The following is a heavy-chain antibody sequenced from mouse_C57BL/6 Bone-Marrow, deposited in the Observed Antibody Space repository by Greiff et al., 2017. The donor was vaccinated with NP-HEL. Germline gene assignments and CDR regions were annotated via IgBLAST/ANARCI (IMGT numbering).Heavy chain of an antibody. CDR2: ISSGSSTI. Sequence: EVMLVESGGGLVKPGGSLKLSCAASGFTFSDYGMHWVRQAPEKGLEWVAYISSGSSTIYYADTVKGRFTIPRDNAKHTLFLQMTSLRSEDTAMYYCARSYYSNFYYYAMDYWGQGTSVTVSS. V-gene: IGHV5-17*01. D-gene: IGHD2-5*01. CDR1: GFTFSDYG. CDR3: ARSYYSNFYYYAMDY. J-gene: IGHJ4*01.